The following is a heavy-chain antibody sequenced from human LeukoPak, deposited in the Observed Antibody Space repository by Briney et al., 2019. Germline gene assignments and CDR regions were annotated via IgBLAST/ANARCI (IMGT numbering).Heavy chain of an antibody. CDR2: IYYSGST. CDR1: GGSISSYY. Sequence: KSSETLSLTCTVSGGSISSYYWSWIRQPPGKGLEWIGYIYYSGSTNYNPSLKSRVTISVDTSKNQFSLKLSSVTAADTAVYYCARGTYGDFRYYYYYMDVWGKGTTVTVSS. V-gene: IGHV4-59*01. J-gene: IGHJ6*03. CDR3: ARGTYGDFRYYYYYMDV. D-gene: IGHD4-17*01.